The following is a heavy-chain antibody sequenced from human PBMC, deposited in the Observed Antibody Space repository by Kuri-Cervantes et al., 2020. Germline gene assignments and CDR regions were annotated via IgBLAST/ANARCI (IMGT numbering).Heavy chain of an antibody. CDR2: ISYDGSNG. J-gene: IGHJ4*02. CDR1: GFTFRSYA. V-gene: IGHV3-30*18. D-gene: IGHD3-22*01. Sequence: GGSLRLSCAASGFTFRSYAMHWVRQAPGKGLEWVAVISYDGSNGYYADSVRGRFIISRDNSKNTLYLQMNSLRAEDTAVYYCAKAYYYDSSAYLTPFYWGQGILVTVSS. CDR3: AKAYYYDSSAYLTPFY.